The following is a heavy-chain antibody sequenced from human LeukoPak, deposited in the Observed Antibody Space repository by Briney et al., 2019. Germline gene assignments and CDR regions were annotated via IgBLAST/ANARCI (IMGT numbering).Heavy chain of an antibody. CDR2: ISSSSSYI. Sequence: PGGSLRLSCPASGFSFSSYTMNWVRQAPGKGLEWVSIISSSSSYIYYADSVKGRFTISRDNAKNALYLQMNSLRVEDTAVYYCARDGRCGGDCYASWGQGTLVTVSS. J-gene: IGHJ4*02. CDR1: GFSFSSYT. D-gene: IGHD2-21*02. CDR3: ARDGRCGGDCYAS. V-gene: IGHV3-21*01.